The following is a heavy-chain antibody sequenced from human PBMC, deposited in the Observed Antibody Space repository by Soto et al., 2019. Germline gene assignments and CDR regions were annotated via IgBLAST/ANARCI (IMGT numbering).Heavy chain of an antibody. V-gene: IGHV4-34*01. D-gene: IGHD3-10*01. Sequence: PSETLSLTCAIYGGSFSGYYWSWIRQPPGKGLKWIGEINHSGSANYNPSLKSRVTISVDTSKNQFSLKLSSVTAADTAVYYCARSNVLLWFGEPNRRYYGMDVWGQGTTVTVSS. CDR1: GGSFSGYY. CDR3: ARSNVLLWFGEPNRRYYGMDV. J-gene: IGHJ6*02. CDR2: INHSGSA.